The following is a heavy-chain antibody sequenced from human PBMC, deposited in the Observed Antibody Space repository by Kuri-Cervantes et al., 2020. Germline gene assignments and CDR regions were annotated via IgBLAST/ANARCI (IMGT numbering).Heavy chain of an antibody. Sequence: ASVKVTCKASGYILTSYDINWVRQATGQGLEWMGWINRNSGNTGYAQKFQGRVTMNRNTSIRTAYMELRSLRPDDTAVYYCATVIQLWYKIYFDYWGRGTLVTVSS. V-gene: IGHV1-8*01. D-gene: IGHD5-18*01. CDR1: GYILTSYD. CDR2: INRNSGNT. J-gene: IGHJ4*02. CDR3: ATVIQLWYKIYFDY.